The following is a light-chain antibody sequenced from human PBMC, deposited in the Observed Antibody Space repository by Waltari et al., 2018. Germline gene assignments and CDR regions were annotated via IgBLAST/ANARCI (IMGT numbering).Light chain of an antibody. CDR1: QGINNY. J-gene: IGKJ2*01. Sequence: DIQMTQSPSSLSASVGDRVTITCRASQGINNYLAWYQQKPGKVPKLLIYAASTLQSGVPSRFSGSGYGTDFTLTISSLQPEDFATFYCLQDYSYPYTFGQGTKLEIK. CDR3: LQDYSYPYT. V-gene: IGKV1-27*01. CDR2: AAS.